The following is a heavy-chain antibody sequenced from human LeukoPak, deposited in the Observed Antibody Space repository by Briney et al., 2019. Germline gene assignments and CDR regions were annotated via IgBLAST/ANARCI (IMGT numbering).Heavy chain of an antibody. Sequence: SVKVSCKASGGTFSSYAISWLRQAPGQGLEWMGGIIPIFGTANYAQKFQGRVTITTDESTSTAYMELSSLRSEDTAVYYCARDVAVLRFLEWTLAGMDVWGKGTTVTVSS. CDR3: ARDVAVLRFLEWTLAGMDV. D-gene: IGHD3-3*01. J-gene: IGHJ6*04. CDR1: GGTFSSYA. V-gene: IGHV1-69*05. CDR2: IIPIFGTA.